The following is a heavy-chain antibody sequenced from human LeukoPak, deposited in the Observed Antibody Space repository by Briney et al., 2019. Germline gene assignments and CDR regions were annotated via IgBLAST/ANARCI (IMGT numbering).Heavy chain of an antibody. V-gene: IGHV4-59*13. D-gene: IGHD4-17*01. CDR2: IYYSGST. CDR1: GGSISSYY. J-gene: IGHJ4*02. Sequence: SETLSLTCTVSGGSISSYYWSWIRQPPGKGLEWIGYIYYSGSTNYNPSLKSRVTISVDTPKNQFSLKLSSVTAADTAVYYCARGYGDYHYYFDYWGQGTLVTVSS. CDR3: ARGYGDYHYYFDY.